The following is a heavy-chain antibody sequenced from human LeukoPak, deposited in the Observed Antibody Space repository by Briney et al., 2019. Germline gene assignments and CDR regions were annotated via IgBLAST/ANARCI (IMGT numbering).Heavy chain of an antibody. CDR1: GYSFTSYW. D-gene: IGHD2-2*02. CDR2: IDPSDSYT. Sequence: GESLRISCKGSGYSFTSYWISWVRQMPGKGLEWMGRIDPSDSYTNYSPSFQGHVTISADKSISTAYLQRSSLKASDTAMYYCARRVKLGYCSSTSCFTLPDAFDIWGQGTMVTVSS. V-gene: IGHV5-10-1*01. J-gene: IGHJ3*02. CDR3: ARRVKLGYCSSTSCFTLPDAFDI.